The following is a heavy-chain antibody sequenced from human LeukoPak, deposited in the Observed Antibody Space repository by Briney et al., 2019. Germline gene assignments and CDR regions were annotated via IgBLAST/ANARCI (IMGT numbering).Heavy chain of an antibody. CDR3: ANSGYDFGAFDI. D-gene: IGHD5-12*01. J-gene: IGHJ3*02. Sequence: PGTLSLTPAVSRVAISSDDGSSRGEPPGQERGGIAYIYYSRSTNYNPSLKSRVTISVDTSKNQFSLKLSSVTAADTAVYYCANSGYDFGAFDIWGQGTMVTVSS. V-gene: IGHV4-59*08. CDR1: RVAISSDD. CDR2: IYYSRST.